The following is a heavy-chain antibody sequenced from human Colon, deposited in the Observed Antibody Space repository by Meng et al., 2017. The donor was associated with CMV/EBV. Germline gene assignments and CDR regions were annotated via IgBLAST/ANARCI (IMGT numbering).Heavy chain of an antibody. Sequence: FTASHVHWMRQAPGQGLEWVGMINPSDGGPTYAQRFQGRVIMTRDTSTSTAYMDLRGLTSDDTALYFCAREYCSVPVCSYNPHWYDPWGQGTLVTVSS. V-gene: IGHV1-46*01. CDR2: INPSDGGP. J-gene: IGHJ5*02. D-gene: IGHD2-8*02. CDR3: AREYCSVPVCSYNPHWYDP. CDR1: FTASH.